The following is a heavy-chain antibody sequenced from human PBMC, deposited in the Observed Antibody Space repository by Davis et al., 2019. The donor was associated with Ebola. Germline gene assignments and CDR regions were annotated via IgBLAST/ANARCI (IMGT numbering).Heavy chain of an antibody. Sequence: SVKVSCKASGSTFSSYAITWVRQAPGQGLEWMGRIIPILGIANYAQKFQGRVTITADKSTSTAYMELSSLRSEDTAVYYCARRGGGFYYGSGSANWFDPWGQGTLVTVSS. D-gene: IGHD3-10*01. V-gene: IGHV1-69*04. CDR2: IIPILGIA. CDR3: ARRGGGFYYGSGSANWFDP. J-gene: IGHJ5*02. CDR1: GSTFSSYA.